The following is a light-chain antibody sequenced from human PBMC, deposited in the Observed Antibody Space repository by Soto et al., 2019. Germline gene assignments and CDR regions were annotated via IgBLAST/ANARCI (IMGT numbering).Light chain of an antibody. Sequence: EIVLTQSPGPLSLSPGERATLSCRASQSVSSYLAWYHQKPGQAPRLLIYDASTRATVIPDRFSGRWSATDFTLTISRLEPEDVAVYYCQQYGRSPLTFGGGTKVDIK. CDR3: QQYGRSPLT. CDR2: DAS. CDR1: QSVSSY. J-gene: IGKJ4*01. V-gene: IGKV3-20*01.